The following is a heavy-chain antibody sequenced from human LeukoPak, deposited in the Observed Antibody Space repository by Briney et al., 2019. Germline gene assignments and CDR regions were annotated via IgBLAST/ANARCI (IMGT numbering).Heavy chain of an antibody. J-gene: IGHJ6*02. CDR3: ARGRQYDFWSGYYRNPYYYYGMDV. V-gene: IGHV1-8*01. Sequence: ASVKVSCKASGYTFTIYDIDWVRQATGQGLEWMGWMNPNSGNTGYAQKFQGRVTMTRNTSISTAYMELSSLRSEDTAVYYCARGRQYDFWSGYYRNPYYYYGMDVWGQGTTVTVSS. D-gene: IGHD3-3*01. CDR2: MNPNSGNT. CDR1: GYTFTIYD.